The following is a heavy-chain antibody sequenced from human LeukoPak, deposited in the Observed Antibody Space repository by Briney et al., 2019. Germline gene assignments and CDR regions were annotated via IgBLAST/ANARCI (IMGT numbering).Heavy chain of an antibody. CDR3: ARFGPFSSSWY. D-gene: IGHD6-13*01. CDR2: ISSSSSTI. Sequence: GGSLRLSCAASGFTFSSYSMNWFRQAPGKGLEWVSYISSSSSTIYYADSVKGRFTISRDNAKNSLYLQMNSLRAEDTAVYYFARFGPFSSSWYWGQGTLVTVSS. CDR1: GFTFSSYS. V-gene: IGHV3-48*04. J-gene: IGHJ4*02.